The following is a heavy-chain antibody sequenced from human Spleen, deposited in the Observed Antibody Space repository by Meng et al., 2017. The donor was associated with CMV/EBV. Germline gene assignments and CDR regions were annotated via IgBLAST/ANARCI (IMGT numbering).Heavy chain of an antibody. V-gene: IGHV3-21*06. D-gene: IGHD6-13*01. CDR1: GFTFSAYD. CDR2: VSSSSKSI. CDR3: AREGSWYGWFDP. J-gene: IGHJ5*02. Sequence: GESLKISCGASGFTFSAYDMTWVRQAPGEGLEWVSSVSSSSKSIEYADSVKGRFTISRDNARNSLFLEMRSLRVEDTAVYYCAREGSWYGWFDPWGQGTLVTVSS.